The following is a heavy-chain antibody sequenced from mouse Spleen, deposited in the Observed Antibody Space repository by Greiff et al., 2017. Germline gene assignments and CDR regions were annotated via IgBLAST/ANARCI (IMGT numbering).Heavy chain of an antibody. Sequence: EVKVEESGGGLVKPGGSLKLSCAASGFTFSSYAMSWVRQTPEKRLEWVATISSGGSYTYYPDSVKGRFTISRDNAKNTLYLQMSSLRSEDTAMYYCARQSYYGSSYAHYYAMDYWGQGTSVTVSS. J-gene: IGHJ4*01. CDR3: ARQSYYGSSYAHYYAMDY. CDR2: ISSGGSYT. D-gene: IGHD1-1*01. V-gene: IGHV5-9-3*01. CDR1: GFTFSSYA.